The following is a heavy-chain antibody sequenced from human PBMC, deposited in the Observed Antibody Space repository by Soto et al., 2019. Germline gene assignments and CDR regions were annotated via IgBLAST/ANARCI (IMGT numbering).Heavy chain of an antibody. CDR1: GYTFTSYA. D-gene: IGHD6-19*01. J-gene: IGHJ4*02. CDR3: ATSGYSSGWYGEALAY. Sequence: GASVKVSCKASGYTFTSYAMHWVRHAPGQRLEWMGWINAGNGNTKYSQKFQGRVTITRDTSASTAYMELSSLRSEDTAVYYCATSGYSSGWYGEALAYWGQGTLVTVYS. V-gene: IGHV1-3*01. CDR2: INAGNGNT.